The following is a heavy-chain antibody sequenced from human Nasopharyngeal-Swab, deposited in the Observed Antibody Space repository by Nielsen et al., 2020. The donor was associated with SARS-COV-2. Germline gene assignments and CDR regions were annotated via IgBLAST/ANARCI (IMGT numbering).Heavy chain of an antibody. J-gene: IGHJ4*02. CDR2: INPNSGGT. CDR3: AKDLLHLGELSFGIDY. D-gene: IGHD3-16*02. V-gene: IGHV1-2*06. Sequence: WVRQAPGQGLEWMGRINPNSGGTNYAQKFQGRVTMTRDTSISTAYMELSRLGSDDTAVYYCAKDLLHLGELSFGIDYWGQGTLVTVSS.